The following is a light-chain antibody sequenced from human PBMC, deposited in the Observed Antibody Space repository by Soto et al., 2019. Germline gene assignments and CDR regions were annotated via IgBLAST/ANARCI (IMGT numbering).Light chain of an antibody. Sequence: QSVLTQPPAASGSPGQSVTISCTGTSSDVGGYNYVSWYQQHPGKASKLMIYEVSKRPSGVPDRFSGSKSGNTASLTVSGLQAEDEADYYCSSYAGSKTLFGGGTKLTVL. CDR3: SSYAGSKTL. CDR2: EVS. CDR1: SSDVGGYNY. V-gene: IGLV2-8*01. J-gene: IGLJ2*01.